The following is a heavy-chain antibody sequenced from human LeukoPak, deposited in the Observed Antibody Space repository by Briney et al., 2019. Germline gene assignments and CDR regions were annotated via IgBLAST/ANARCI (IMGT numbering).Heavy chain of an antibody. CDR1: GGSISSGGYY. CDR2: IYYSGST. D-gene: IGHD3-16*01. CDR3: ARVLGLMDWFDP. J-gene: IGHJ5*02. V-gene: IGHV4-31*03. Sequence: SETLSLTRTVSGGSISSGGYYWSWIRQHPGKGLEWIGNIYYSGSTDYNPSLKSRVSISVDTSKNQFSLELSSVTAADTAVYYCARVLGLMDWFDPWGQGTLVTVSS.